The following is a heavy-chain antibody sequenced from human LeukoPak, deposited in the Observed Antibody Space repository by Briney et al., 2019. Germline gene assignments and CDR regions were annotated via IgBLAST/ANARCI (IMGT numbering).Heavy chain of an antibody. CDR1: GGSFSGYY. CDR3: AGRFRIAAAGIARNY. D-gene: IGHD6-13*01. CDR2: INHSGST. V-gene: IGHV4-34*01. J-gene: IGHJ4*02. Sequence: SETLSLTCAVYGGSFSGYYWSWIRQPPGKGLEWIGEINHSGSTNYNPSLKSRVTISVDTSKNQFSLKLSSVTAADTAVYYCAGRFRIAAAGIARNYWGQGTLVTVSS.